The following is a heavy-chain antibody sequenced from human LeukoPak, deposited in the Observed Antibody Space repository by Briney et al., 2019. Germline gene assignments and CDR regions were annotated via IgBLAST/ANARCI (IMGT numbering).Heavy chain of an antibody. J-gene: IGHJ4*01. CDR3: TRALGSDY. CDR2: INSNSGGT. CDR1: GYTFTDYY. Sequence: VASVKVSCKASGYTFTDYYMNWVRQAPGQGLEWMGWINSNSGGTNYAQKFQGRVTITRDTSISTAYMELSSLYSDDTAMYYCTRALGSDYWGQGTLVTVSS. V-gene: IGHV1-2*02. D-gene: IGHD1-26*01.